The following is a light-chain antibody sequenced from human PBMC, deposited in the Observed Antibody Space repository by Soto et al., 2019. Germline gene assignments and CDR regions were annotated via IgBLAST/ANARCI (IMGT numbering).Light chain of an antibody. Sequence: QSALTQPPSVSGSPGQSITISCTGSSNDVGTYNLVSWYQHHPGKAPKLIIYEASKRPSGVPNRFSGSKSGTTASLTISGLHAEDEADSSCCSYGRSVVFGGGTKLTVL. J-gene: IGLJ2*01. V-gene: IGLV2-23*01. CDR1: SNDVGTYNL. CDR3: CSYGRSVV. CDR2: EAS.